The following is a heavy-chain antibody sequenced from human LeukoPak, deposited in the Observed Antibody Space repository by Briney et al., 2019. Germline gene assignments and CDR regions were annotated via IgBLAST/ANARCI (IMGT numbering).Heavy chain of an antibody. Sequence: PGGSLRLSCAASGFTFNNYCMNWVRQAPGKGLEWVSSISSSSNYIYYADSVKGRFTISRDNAKNSLYLQMNSLRGEDTALYHCARFSAVAGTDYWGQGTLFPGSS. CDR1: GFTFNNYC. CDR2: ISSSSNYI. V-gene: IGHV3-21*04. CDR3: ARFSAVAGTDY. D-gene: IGHD6-19*01. J-gene: IGHJ4*02.